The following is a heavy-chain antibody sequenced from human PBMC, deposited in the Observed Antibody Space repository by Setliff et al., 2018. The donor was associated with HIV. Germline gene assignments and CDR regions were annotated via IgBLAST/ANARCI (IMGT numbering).Heavy chain of an antibody. Sequence: PSETLSLTCTVSGGSMSSYYWSWIRQPPGKGLEWIGSIYYTGSTDYNPSLMSRVTISLDTPKNQFSLKLNSVIAADTAVYYCARVGGIGFGEFLDYWGQGTLVTVSS. CDR2: IYYTGST. CDR3: ARVGGIGFGEFLDY. D-gene: IGHD3-10*01. CDR1: GGSMSSYY. J-gene: IGHJ4*02. V-gene: IGHV4-59*01.